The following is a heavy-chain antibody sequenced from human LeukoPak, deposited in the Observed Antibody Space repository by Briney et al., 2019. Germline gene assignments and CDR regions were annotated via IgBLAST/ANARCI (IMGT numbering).Heavy chain of an antibody. V-gene: IGHV1-46*01. D-gene: IGHD1-26*01. Sequence: ASVKVSCKASGYTFTRNAMNWVRQAPGQGLEWMGIINPSGGSTSYAQKFQGRVTMTRDTSTSTVYMELSSLRSEDTAVYYCARDGGLSGSSDFDYWGQGTLVTVSS. J-gene: IGHJ4*02. CDR3: ARDGGLSGSSDFDY. CDR2: INPSGGST. CDR1: GYTFTRNA.